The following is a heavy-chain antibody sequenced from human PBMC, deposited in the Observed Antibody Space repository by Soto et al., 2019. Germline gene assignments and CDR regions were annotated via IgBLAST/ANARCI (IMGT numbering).Heavy chain of an antibody. J-gene: IGHJ4*02. CDR1: GYSFTNYD. CDR2: ISPYNGDT. V-gene: IGHV1-18*01. CDR3: ARYCSSTSCDHYFDY. D-gene: IGHD2-2*01. Sequence: ASVKGSWKASGYSFTNYDISWVRQAPGQGLEWMGWISPYNGDTNYAQKLQGRVTMTTDTSTSTAYMELRSLRSDDTAVYYCARYCSSTSCDHYFDYWGQGTLVTVSS.